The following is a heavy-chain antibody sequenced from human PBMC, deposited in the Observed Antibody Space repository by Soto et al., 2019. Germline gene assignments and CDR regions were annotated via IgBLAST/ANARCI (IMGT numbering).Heavy chain of an antibody. CDR1: GGSISGYY. D-gene: IGHD6-13*01. J-gene: IGHJ4*02. Sequence: SETLSLTCTVSGGSISGYYWSWIRQPPGEGLEWIGYIYHSGSTNYNPSLKSRVTMSVATSKNEFSLKLTSVTAADTAVFYCARAGSSSWYGYFDFWGQGALVTVSS. V-gene: IGHV4-59*01. CDR3: ARAGSSSWYGYFDF. CDR2: IYHSGST.